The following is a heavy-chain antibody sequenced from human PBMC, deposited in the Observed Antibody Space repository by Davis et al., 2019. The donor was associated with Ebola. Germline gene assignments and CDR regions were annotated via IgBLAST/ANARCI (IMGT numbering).Heavy chain of an antibody. CDR2: IYHSGIT. Sequence: GSLRLSCTVSGGSSSSYYWSWIRQPPGKGLEWIGYIYHSGITKYNPSLKSRVTVSVDTSKNQFSLKLRSVTAADTAVYYCARHGGGSGYDYWGQGTLVTVSS. J-gene: IGHJ4*02. CDR1: GGSSSSYY. D-gene: IGHD5-12*01. V-gene: IGHV4-59*08. CDR3: ARHGGGSGYDY.